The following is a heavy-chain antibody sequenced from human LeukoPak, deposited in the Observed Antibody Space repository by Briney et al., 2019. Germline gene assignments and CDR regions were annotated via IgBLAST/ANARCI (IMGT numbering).Heavy chain of an antibody. J-gene: IGHJ4*02. CDR1: GYIFTDYY. Sequence: GASVKVSCKASGYIFTDYYMHWVRQAPGQGLEWMGWINPKSDGTNYAQKFQGRVTMTRDTSISTAYMELSRLRSDDTAVYYCARELYYPDYWGQGTLVTVSS. CDR3: ARELYYPDY. CDR2: INPKSDGT. V-gene: IGHV1-2*02.